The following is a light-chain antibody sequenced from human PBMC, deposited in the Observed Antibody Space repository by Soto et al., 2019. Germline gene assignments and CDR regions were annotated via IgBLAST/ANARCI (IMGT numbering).Light chain of an antibody. CDR2: GAS. CDR3: QQYNNWPLN. Sequence: EIVMTQSPATLSVSPGERATLSCRASQSLSSNLGWYHQKPGQAPRLLICGASTRPTGIPARFSGSESGTDFTLTISRLQSEDFAVYYCQQYNNWPLNFGGGTKWIS. V-gene: IGKV3-15*01. CDR1: QSLSSN. J-gene: IGKJ4*01.